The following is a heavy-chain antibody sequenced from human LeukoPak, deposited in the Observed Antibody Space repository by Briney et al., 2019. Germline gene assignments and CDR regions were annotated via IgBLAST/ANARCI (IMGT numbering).Heavy chain of an antibody. Sequence: GRSLRLSCAASGFTFTTYWMHWVRQAPGKGLVWVSRLSPDGSSSIYADSVKGRFTASRDNAKNALYLQMHSLRAEDTAVYYCTRSPSLGGNYWGFDYWGQGTLVTVSS. CDR1: GFTFTTYW. CDR2: LSPDGSSS. V-gene: IGHV3-74*01. J-gene: IGHJ4*02. D-gene: IGHD1-26*01. CDR3: TRSPSLGGNYWGFDY.